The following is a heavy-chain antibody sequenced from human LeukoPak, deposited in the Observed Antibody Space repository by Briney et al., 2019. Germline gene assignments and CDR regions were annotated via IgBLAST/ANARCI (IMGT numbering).Heavy chain of an antibody. D-gene: IGHD6-13*01. V-gene: IGHV1-2*02. J-gene: IGHJ4*02. CDR3: ARYDQGGIAALDY. Sequence: ASVTVSFKASGYTFTGYYMHWVRQAPGQGLEWMGWINPNSGGTNYAQKFQGRVTITRDTPISTAYMELSRLRSDDTAVYYCARYDQGGIAALDYWGQGTLVTVSS. CDR2: INPNSGGT. CDR1: GYTFTGYY.